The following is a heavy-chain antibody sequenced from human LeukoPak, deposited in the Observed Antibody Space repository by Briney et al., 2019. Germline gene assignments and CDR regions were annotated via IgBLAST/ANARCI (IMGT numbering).Heavy chain of an antibody. V-gene: IGHV4-59*08. CDR1: GGSISSYY. J-gene: IGHJ4*02. Sequence: SETLSLTCTVSGGSISSYYWSWIRQPPGRGLEWIGYIFYSGNTNYNPSLKSRVTISVETSKNQFSLKLSSVTAADTAVYYCARHGGQSSGYYYWGQGTLVTVSS. CDR3: ARHGGQSSGYYY. D-gene: IGHD3-22*01. CDR2: IFYSGNT.